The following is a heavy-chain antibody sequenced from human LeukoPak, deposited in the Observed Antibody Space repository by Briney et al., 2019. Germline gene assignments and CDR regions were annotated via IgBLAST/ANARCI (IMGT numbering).Heavy chain of an antibody. CDR1: GGSISSGSYY. CDR2: IYTSGST. D-gene: IGHD3-9*01. J-gene: IGHJ4*02. CDR3: AGPGGYFDWLPFGY. V-gene: IGHV4-61*02. Sequence: SETLSLTCTVSGGSISSGSYYWNWIRQPAGKGPEWIGRIYTSGSTNYNPSLNSRVTISVDTSKNQFSLNLSSVTAADTAVYYCAGPGGYFDWLPFGYWGQGTLVTVSS.